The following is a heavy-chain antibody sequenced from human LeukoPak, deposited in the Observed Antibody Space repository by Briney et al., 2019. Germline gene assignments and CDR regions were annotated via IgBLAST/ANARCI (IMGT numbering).Heavy chain of an antibody. D-gene: IGHD3-16*01. CDR1: GYTFTSYG. Sequence: ASVKVSCKASGYTFTSYGISWVRQAPGQGLEWMGGIIPIFGTANYAQKFQGRVTITADESTSTAYMELSSLRSEDTAVYYCASGGTDTRRSEYYFDYWGQGTLVTVSS. J-gene: IGHJ4*02. CDR3: ASGGTDTRRSEYYFDY. V-gene: IGHV1-69*13. CDR2: IIPIFGTA.